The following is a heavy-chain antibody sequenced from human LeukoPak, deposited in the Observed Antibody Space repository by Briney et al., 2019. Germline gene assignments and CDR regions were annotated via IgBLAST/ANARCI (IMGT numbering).Heavy chain of an antibody. CDR2: ISSSGSTI. V-gene: IGHV3-48*04. Sequence: GSLRLSCAASGFPFSSYSMNWVRPAPGKGLEWVSSISSSGSTIYYADSVKGRFTISRDNAKNSLYLQMNSLRAEDTAVYYCAELGITMIGGVWGKGTTVTISS. D-gene: IGHD3-10*02. J-gene: IGHJ6*04. CDR1: GFPFSSYS. CDR3: AELGITMIGGV.